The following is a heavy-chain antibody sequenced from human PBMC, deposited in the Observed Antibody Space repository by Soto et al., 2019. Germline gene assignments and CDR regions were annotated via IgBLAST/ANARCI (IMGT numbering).Heavy chain of an antibody. V-gene: IGHV4-34*01. D-gene: IGHD6-6*01. J-gene: IGHJ5*01. CDR1: GGSFSGYY. CDR3: ARGIAARLFDS. Sequence: SETLSLTCAVYGGSFSGYYWSWIRQPPGKGLEWIGEINHSGSTNYNPSLKSRVTISVDTSKNQFSLKLSSVTAADTAVYYCARGIAARLFDSWGQGTLVTVSS. CDR2: INHSGST.